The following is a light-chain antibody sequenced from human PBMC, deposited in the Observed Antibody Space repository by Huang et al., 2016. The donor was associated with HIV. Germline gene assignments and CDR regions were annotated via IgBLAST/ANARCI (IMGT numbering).Light chain of an antibody. J-gene: IGKJ1*01. CDR2: STS. V-gene: IGKV1-NL1*01. CDR3: QQYYGTPT. Sequence: DIRVTQSPSSLSPSVGDRVTITCRASQAISNSLAWYQQRPGKDPKLLLHSTSTLENGVPSRFSGSGSGADYTLTVSSLQPEDFATYYCQQYYGTPTFGQGTRVEIK. CDR1: QAISNS.